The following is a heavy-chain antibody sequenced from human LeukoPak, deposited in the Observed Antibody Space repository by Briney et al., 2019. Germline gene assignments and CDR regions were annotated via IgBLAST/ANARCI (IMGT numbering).Heavy chain of an antibody. V-gene: IGHV1-69*04. CDR1: GGTFSSYA. D-gene: IGHD3-22*01. Sequence: SVKVSCKASGGTFSSYAISWVRQAPGQGLEWMGRIIPILGIANYAQKFQGRVTITADKSTSTAYMELSSLRSEDTAVYYCAREMGYYDSSDVWYYGMDVWGQGTTVTVSS. CDR3: AREMGYYDSSDVWYYGMDV. J-gene: IGHJ6*02. CDR2: IIPILGIA.